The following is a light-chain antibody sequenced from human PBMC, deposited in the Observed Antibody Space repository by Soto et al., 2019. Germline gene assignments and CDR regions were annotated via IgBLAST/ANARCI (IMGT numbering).Light chain of an antibody. Sequence: VLTWTSATPAASHAARATLSCRVSQSVSSNLAWYQQKPGQAPRLLIYDASNRATGIPARFSASGSGTDFTLTISFLFPGDCPHSCFQHRSAWPPLSFAGGTRLAI. V-gene: IGKV3-11*01. CDR2: DAS. J-gene: IGKJ4*01. CDR3: QHRSAWPPLS. CDR1: QSVSSN.